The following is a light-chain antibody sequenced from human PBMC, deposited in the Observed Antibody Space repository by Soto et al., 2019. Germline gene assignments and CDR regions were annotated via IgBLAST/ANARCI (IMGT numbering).Light chain of an antibody. CDR1: SSDVGAYNY. CDR2: EVS. V-gene: IGLV2-8*01. J-gene: IGLJ2*01. Sequence: QSALTQPPSASGSPGQSVTISCSGTSSDVGAYNYVSWYQQHPGKAPRLLIYEVSQRPSGVPDRFSGSKSANTASLTVSGLQPEDEADYYCSTYINSITFVIFGGGTQLTVL. CDR3: STYINSITFVI.